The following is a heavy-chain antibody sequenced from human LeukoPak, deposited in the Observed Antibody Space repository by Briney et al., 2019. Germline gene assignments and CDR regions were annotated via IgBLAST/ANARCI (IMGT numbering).Heavy chain of an antibody. V-gene: IGHV3-23*01. D-gene: IGHD3-3*01. CDR1: GFTFTDSA. J-gene: IGHJ5*02. CDR2: ISDTGGRT. CDR3: AKGGQDFDFWGFDL. Sequence: HSGGSLRLSCAASGFTFTDSAVSWVRHSPGEGLKWVSSISDTGGRTYYADSVKGRFTITRDNSRNTVSLQMNSLTAGDTARYYCAKGGQDFDFWGFDLWGQGILVIVSS.